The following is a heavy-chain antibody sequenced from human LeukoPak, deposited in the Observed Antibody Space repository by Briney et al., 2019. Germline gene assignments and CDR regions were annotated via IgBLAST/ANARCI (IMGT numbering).Heavy chain of an antibody. V-gene: IGHV3-74*01. D-gene: IGHD3-22*01. CDR1: EFTFSSYW. CDR2: INSDGRTT. CDR3: AREGYYDSSGYSIRFSY. Sequence: GGSLRLSCEASEFTFSSYWMHWVRQAPGKGLVWVSRINSDGRTTIYADSVKGRFTISRDNAKNTLYLQMNTLRAEDTAVYYCAREGYYDSSGYSIRFSYWGQGTLVTVSS. J-gene: IGHJ4*02.